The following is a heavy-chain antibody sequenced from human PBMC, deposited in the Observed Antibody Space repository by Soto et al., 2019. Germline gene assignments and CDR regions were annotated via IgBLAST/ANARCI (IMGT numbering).Heavy chain of an antibody. V-gene: IGHV4-4*02. J-gene: IGHJ4*02. CDR3: ARVDPPTEIVGYPDPFDC. Sequence: QVQLQESGPGLVKPSGTLSLTCGVSGVSISSYKWWSWVRQPPGKGLAWIGEIYHGGTTNYNPSLKSRGTILVDKSKNQVSLQLTSVTAADTAVYYCARVDPPTEIVGYPDPFDCWGQGTLVTVSS. D-gene: IGHD5-18*01. CDR2: IYHGGTT. CDR1: GVSISSYKW.